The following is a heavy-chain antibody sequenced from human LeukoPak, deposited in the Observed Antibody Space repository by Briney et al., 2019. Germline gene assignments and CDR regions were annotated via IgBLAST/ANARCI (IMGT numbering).Heavy chain of an antibody. J-gene: IGHJ6*04. Sequence: ASVKGSCKASGYTFTNNYMHWVRQAPGQGLEWMGIINPSDGGTNYAQKFQGRVTLTRDMSTSTVYMELSSLRSEDTAVYYCARDRGITVFGVVMDVWGKGTTVTVSS. CDR2: INPSDGGT. V-gene: IGHV1-46*01. CDR1: GYTFTNNY. D-gene: IGHD3-3*01. CDR3: ARDRGITVFGVVMDV.